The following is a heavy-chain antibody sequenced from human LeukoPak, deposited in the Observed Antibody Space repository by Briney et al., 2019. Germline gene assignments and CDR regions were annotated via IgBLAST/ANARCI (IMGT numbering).Heavy chain of an antibody. CDR1: GFTFSNYG. D-gene: IGHD3-9*01. CDR3: ARGVTGYYSDYFDY. V-gene: IGHV3-33*01. CDR2: VWYDGSNK. Sequence: PGRSLRLSCAASGFTFSNYGIHWVRQAPGNGLEWVAVVWYDGSNKYYADSVKGRFTISRDNSRNTLYLQMNSLRAEDTAVYYCARGVTGYYSDYFDYWGQGTLVTVSS. J-gene: IGHJ4*02.